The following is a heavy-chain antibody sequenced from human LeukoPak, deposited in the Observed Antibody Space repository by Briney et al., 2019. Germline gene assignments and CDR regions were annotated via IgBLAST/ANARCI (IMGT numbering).Heavy chain of an antibody. CDR1: GITFNKAY. Sequence: GGSLRLSCAASGITFNKAYMTWVRQAPGKGLEWVSSISSSSSYIYYADSVKGRFTISRDNAKNSLYLQMNSLRAEDTAVYYCARDTAMVTSDDAFDIWGQGTMVTVSS. J-gene: IGHJ3*02. CDR3: ARDTAMVTSDDAFDI. V-gene: IGHV3-21*01. D-gene: IGHD5-18*01. CDR2: ISSSSSYI.